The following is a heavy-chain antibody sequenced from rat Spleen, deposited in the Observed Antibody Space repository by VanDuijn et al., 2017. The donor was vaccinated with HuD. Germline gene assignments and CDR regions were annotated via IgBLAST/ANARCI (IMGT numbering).Heavy chain of an antibody. CDR3: ATENYWFAY. V-gene: IGHV5-22*01. Sequence: EVQLVGSGGGLVQPGRSLKLSCAASGFSFSDHYMAWVRQGPKKGLEWVASISYEGSSTYYGDSVKGRFTISRDNAKTTLYLQMNSLRSEDTATYYCATENYWFAYWGQGTLVTVSS. D-gene: IGHD1-10*01. CDR1: GFSFSDHY. J-gene: IGHJ3*01. CDR2: ISYEGSST.